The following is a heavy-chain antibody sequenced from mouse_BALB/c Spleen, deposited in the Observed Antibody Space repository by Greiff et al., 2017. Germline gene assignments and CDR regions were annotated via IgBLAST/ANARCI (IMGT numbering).Heavy chain of an antibody. CDR3: ARQGDSLGAMDY. Sequence: EVMLVESGGDLVKPGGSLKLSCAASGFTFSSYGMSWVRQTPDKRLEWVATISSGGSYTYYPDSVKGRFTISRDNAKNTLYLQMSSLKSEDTAMYYCARQGDSLGAMDYWGQGTSVTVSS. CDR1: GFTFSSYG. V-gene: IGHV5-6*01. CDR2: ISSGGSYT. J-gene: IGHJ4*01. D-gene: IGHD4-1*01.